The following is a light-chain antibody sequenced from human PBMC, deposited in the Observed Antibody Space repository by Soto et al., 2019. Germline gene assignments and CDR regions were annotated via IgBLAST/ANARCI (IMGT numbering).Light chain of an antibody. CDR1: SSDIGSYNY. Sequence: QSALTQPASVSGSPGQSITIFCTGTSSDIGSYNYVTWYQQHPGKVPKLMIYDVSNRPSGVSNRFSGSKSGNTASLTISGLQAEDEADYYCGSWTRSTTFGFGGGTQLTVL. CDR2: DVS. V-gene: IGLV2-14*03. CDR3: GSWTRSTTFG. J-gene: IGLJ3*02.